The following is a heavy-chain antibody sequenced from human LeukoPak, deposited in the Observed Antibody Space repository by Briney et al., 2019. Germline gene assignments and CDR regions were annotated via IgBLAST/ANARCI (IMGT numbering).Heavy chain of an antibody. V-gene: IGHV3-23*01. Sequence: GGSLRLPCAASGFTFSTYAVSWVRQASGKGLEWVSTISGSSSSTYYADSVKGRLSISRDNRKSSLFLEMSSLRTEDTAMYYCARESGKFDYWGQGTLVAVPS. CDR3: ARESGKFDY. CDR1: GFTFSTYA. CDR2: ISGSSSST. J-gene: IGHJ4*02.